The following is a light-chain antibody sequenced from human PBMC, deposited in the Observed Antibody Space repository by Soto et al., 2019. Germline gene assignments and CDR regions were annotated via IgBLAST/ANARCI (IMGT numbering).Light chain of an antibody. V-gene: IGLV2-14*01. J-gene: IGLJ2*01. CDR2: EVS. CDR1: SSDVGGYNH. Sequence: QSALTQPASVSGSPGQSITISCTGTSSDVGGYNHVSWYQQHPGKAPKLMIYEVSNRPSGVSNRFSGSKSGNTASLTISGLQAEDEADYYCSSYTSSSPLVVFGGGTKVTVL. CDR3: SSYTSSSPLVV.